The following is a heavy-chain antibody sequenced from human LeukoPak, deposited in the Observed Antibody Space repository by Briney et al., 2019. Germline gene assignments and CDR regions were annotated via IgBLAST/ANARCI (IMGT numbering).Heavy chain of an antibody. Sequence: GASGNVSFTSSGGTFTIYAISWVRQAPGQGLEWMGVIIPIFGTANYAQKFQGRVTITADESTSTAYMELSSLRSEDTAVYYCARARGTAMPKDYWGQGTLVTVSS. CDR1: GGTFTIYA. CDR3: ARARGTAMPKDY. V-gene: IGHV1-69*13. D-gene: IGHD5-18*01. CDR2: IIPIFGTA. J-gene: IGHJ4*02.